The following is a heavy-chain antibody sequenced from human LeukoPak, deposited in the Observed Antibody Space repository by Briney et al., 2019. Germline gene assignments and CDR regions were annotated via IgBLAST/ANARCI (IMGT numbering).Heavy chain of an antibody. V-gene: IGHV3-21*01. CDR2: ISSSSSYI. J-gene: IGHJ4*02. CDR3: ARWAGYDSSGYRRGNY. D-gene: IGHD3-22*01. CDR1: GFTFSSYS. Sequence: PGGSLRLSCAASGFTFSSYSMNWVRQAPGKGLEWVSSISSSSSYIYYADSVKGRFTISRDNAKNSLYLQMNSLRAEDTAVYYCARWAGYDSSGYRRGNYWGQGTLVTVSS.